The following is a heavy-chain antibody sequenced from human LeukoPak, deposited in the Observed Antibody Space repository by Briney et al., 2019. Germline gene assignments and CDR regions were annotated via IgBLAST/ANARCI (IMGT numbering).Heavy chain of an antibody. J-gene: IGHJ4*02. D-gene: IGHD3-10*01. Sequence: GGSLRLSCAASGFTFSSYGMHWVRQAPGKGLEWVSTISGGGDVTYYADSVKGRFTISRDNSKNTLYLQMNSLRVEDTAFYYCARDSSMLRGPLVIYYFDFWGQGTLVTVSS. CDR1: GFTFSSYG. V-gene: IGHV3-23*01. CDR2: ISGGGDVT. CDR3: ARDSSMLRGPLVIYYFDF.